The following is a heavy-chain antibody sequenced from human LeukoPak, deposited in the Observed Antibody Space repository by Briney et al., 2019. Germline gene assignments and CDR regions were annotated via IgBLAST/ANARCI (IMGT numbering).Heavy chain of an antibody. Sequence: ASVKVSCKASGYTFTSYYMHWVRQAPGQGLEWMGWINPNSGGTNYAQKFQGRVTMTRDTSISTAYMELSRLRSDDTAVYYCARARSSGWARYYYYMDVWGKGTTVTVSS. V-gene: IGHV1-2*02. D-gene: IGHD6-19*01. CDR1: GYTFTSYY. CDR2: INPNSGGT. J-gene: IGHJ6*03. CDR3: ARARSSGWARYYYYMDV.